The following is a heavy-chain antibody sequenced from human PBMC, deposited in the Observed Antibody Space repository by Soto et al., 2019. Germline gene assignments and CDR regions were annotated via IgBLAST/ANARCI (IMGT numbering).Heavy chain of an antibody. D-gene: IGHD3-22*01. V-gene: IGHV3-11*01. Sequence: GGSLSLSCVASPLTLGFYYLTWIRQTPGRGLEWVAYISSNTKMIFYPDSVKGRFTISRDNAKNALFLEMSGLRVEDTATYYCAGSGPIPAYDSSGYRKYGFSVWGQGTKVTVSS. CDR1: PLTLGFYY. J-gene: IGHJ3*01. CDR3: AGSGPIPAYDSSGYRKYGFSV. CDR2: ISSNTKMI.